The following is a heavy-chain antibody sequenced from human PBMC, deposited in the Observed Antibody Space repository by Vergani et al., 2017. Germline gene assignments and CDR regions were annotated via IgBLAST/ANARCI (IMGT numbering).Heavy chain of an antibody. CDR3: AKDSKFQILSGDNWFEP. Sequence: VQLVESGGGLVQPGGSLRLSCAASGLTLTDFAVHWVRQPPGKGLEWVATMSYAETTKYYAESVKGRFTVSRDMSKNTVYLQMDSLRPEDTAVYYCAKDSKFQILSGDNWFEPWGQGTLVTVSS. CDR1: GLTLTDFA. CDR2: MSYAETTK. V-gene: IGHV3-30-3*01. J-gene: IGHJ5*02. D-gene: IGHD3-10*02.